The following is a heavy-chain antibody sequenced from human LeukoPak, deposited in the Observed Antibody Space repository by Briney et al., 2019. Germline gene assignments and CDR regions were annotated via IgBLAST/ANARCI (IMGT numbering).Heavy chain of an antibody. CDR2: ISGSGGST. CDR1: GFTFSSYA. Sequence: PLGVLRLSCAASGFTFSSYAMSWVRQAPGKGLEWVSAISGSGGSTYYADSVKGRFTISRDNSKNTLYLQMNSLRAEDTAVYYCAKRGCSNGVCYTDDIWGQGTMVTVSS. V-gene: IGHV3-23*01. D-gene: IGHD2-8*01. J-gene: IGHJ3*02. CDR3: AKRGCSNGVCYTDDI.